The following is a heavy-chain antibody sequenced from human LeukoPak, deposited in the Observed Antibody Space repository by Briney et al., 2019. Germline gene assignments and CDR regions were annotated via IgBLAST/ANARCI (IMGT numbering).Heavy chain of an antibody. CDR1: GGSISGYS. CDR3: ARDLNPSQPYEKGILDI. D-gene: IGHD3-3*01. J-gene: IGHJ3*02. Sequence: PSETLSLTCTVSGGSISGYSWTWIRQPAGKGLEWIGRIYTSGSTNYNPSLKSRVTMSVDTSKNHFSLKLSSVTAADTAVYYCARDLNPSQPYEKGILDIWGQGTMVTVSS. V-gene: IGHV4-4*07. CDR2: IYTSGST.